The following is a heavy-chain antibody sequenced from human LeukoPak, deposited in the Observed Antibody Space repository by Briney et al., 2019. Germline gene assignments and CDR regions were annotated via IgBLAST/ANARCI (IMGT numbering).Heavy chain of an antibody. Sequence: SQTLSLTCAISGDSVSSNSAAWNWIRQSPSRGLEWLGRTYYRSKWYNDYAVSVKSRITINPDTSKNQFSLQLNSVTPEDTAVYYCAGAPIFIVVVPAVSDYYYYYMDVWGKGTTVTVSS. D-gene: IGHD2-2*01. CDR1: GDSVSSNSAA. CDR3: AGAPIFIVVVPAVSDYYYYYMDV. J-gene: IGHJ6*03. V-gene: IGHV6-1*01. CDR2: TYYRSKWYN.